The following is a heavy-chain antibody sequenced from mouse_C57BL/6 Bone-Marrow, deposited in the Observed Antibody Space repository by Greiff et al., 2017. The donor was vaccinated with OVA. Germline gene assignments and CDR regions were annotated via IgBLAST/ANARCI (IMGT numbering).Heavy chain of an antibody. CDR3: ARGGFYYSNYVGWYFDV. CDR1: GYTFTSYW. D-gene: IGHD2-5*01. Sequence: QVQLQQSGAELVKPGASVKLSCKPSGYTFTSYWMHWVKQRPGQGLEWIGMIHPNSGSTNYNEKFKSKATLTVDKSSSTAYMQLSSLTSEDSAVYYCARGGFYYSNYVGWYFDVWGTGTTVTVSS. J-gene: IGHJ1*03. V-gene: IGHV1-64*01. CDR2: IHPNSGST.